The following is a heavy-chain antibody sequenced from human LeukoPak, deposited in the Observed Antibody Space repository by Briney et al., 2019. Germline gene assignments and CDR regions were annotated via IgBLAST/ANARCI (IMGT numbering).Heavy chain of an antibody. Sequence: GGSLRLSCAASGFTFSSYAMHWVRQAPGKGLEWVAVISYDGSNKYYADSVKGRFTISRDNSKNTLYLQMNSLRAGDTAVYYCARDDVLGDFWSGYFDYWGQGTLVTVSS. J-gene: IGHJ4*02. D-gene: IGHD3-3*01. CDR2: ISYDGSNK. CDR3: ARDDVLGDFWSGYFDY. V-gene: IGHV3-30*04. CDR1: GFTFSSYA.